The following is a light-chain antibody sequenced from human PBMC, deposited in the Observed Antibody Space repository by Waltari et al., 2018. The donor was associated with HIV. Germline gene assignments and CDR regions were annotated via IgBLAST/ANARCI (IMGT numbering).Light chain of an antibody. CDR3: QSTDTSGTYWV. Sequence: SYELTQPPSVSVSPGQTARITCSGDALSKQYAYWYQQKPGQAPVLMIYKDSERPSGIPERVSGSSSGTTVTLTISGGQAEDEADYYCQSTDTSGTYWVFGGGTKLTVL. CDR1: ALSKQY. J-gene: IGLJ3*02. V-gene: IGLV3-25*03. CDR2: KDS.